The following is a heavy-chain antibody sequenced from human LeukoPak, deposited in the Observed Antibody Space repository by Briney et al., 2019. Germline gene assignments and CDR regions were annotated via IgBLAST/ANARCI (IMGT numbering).Heavy chain of an antibody. CDR1: GYTFTSYY. CDR2: INPSGGST. D-gene: IGHD1-7*01. J-gene: IGHJ6*03. Sequence: GASVKVSCKASGYTFTSYYMHWVRQAPGQGLEWMGIINPSGGSTSYAQKFQGRVTMTRDTSTSTVYMELSSLRSEDTAVYYCAKGGWNYAHYYYYMDVWGKGTTVTVSS. V-gene: IGHV1-46*01. CDR3: AKGGWNYAHYYYYMDV.